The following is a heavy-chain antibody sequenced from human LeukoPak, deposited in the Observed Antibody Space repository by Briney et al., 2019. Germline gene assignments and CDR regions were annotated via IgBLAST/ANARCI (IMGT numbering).Heavy chain of an antibody. CDR3: ARVKAVPDTPIWFDP. CDR2: IYYTGST. Sequence: PSETLSLTCTVSGASISSYYWSWIRQPPGKGLEWIGYIYYTGSTYYNPSLKSRATISVDTSKNQFSLKLTSVTAADTAMYYCARVKAVPDTPIWFDPWGQGTLVTVSS. V-gene: IGHV4-59*01. J-gene: IGHJ5*02. CDR1: GASISSYY. D-gene: IGHD6-19*01.